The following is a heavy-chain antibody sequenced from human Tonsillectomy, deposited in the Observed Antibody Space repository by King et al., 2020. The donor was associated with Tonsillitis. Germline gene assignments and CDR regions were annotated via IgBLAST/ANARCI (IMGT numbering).Heavy chain of an antibody. V-gene: IGHV3-23*04. J-gene: IGHJ4*02. CDR2: ITNSGGST. CDR3: AKEGSYCTGDCYGGFDF. CDR1: GFTFGSYA. Sequence: VQLVESGGGLVQPGGSLRLSCAASGFTFGSYAMSWVRQAPGKGLEWVSIITNSGGSTYYADSVKGRFTISRDNSKNTLSLQMNSLRAEDTAVYYCAKEGSYCTGDCYGGFDFWGQGTLVTVSS. D-gene: IGHD2-21*02.